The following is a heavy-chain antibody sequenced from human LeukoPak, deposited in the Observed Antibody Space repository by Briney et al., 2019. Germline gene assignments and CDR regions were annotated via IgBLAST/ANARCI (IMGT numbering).Heavy chain of an antibody. V-gene: IGHV4-39*01. Sequence: PETLSLTCTVSGGSISSSSYYWGWIRPPPGKGLEWIGSIYYSGSTYYNPSLMNRVSISVDTSKNQFSLKLSSVTAADTAVYYCASAFDCWGQGTLVTVSS. CDR1: GGSISSSSYY. CDR3: ASAFDC. J-gene: IGHJ4*02. CDR2: IYYSGST.